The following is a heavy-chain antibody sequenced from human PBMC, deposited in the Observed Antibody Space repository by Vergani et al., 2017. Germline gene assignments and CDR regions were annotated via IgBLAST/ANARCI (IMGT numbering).Heavy chain of an antibody. Sequence: QVQLVQSGSELKKPGASVKVSCKASGYTFTSYAMNWVRQAPGQWLEWMGWINTNTGNPTYAQGFTGRFVFSLDTSVSTAYLQISSLKAEDTAVYYCARVLGGKWFGELLASYYYYGMDVWGQGTTVTVSS. CDR3: ARVLGGKWFGELLASYYYYGMDV. J-gene: IGHJ6*02. D-gene: IGHD3-10*01. CDR2: INTNTGNP. V-gene: IGHV7-4-1*02. CDR1: GYTFTSYA.